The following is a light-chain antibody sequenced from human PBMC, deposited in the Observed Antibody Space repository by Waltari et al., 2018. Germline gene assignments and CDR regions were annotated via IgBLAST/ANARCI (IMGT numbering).Light chain of an antibody. CDR3: QQYYSYPFT. J-gene: IGKJ3*01. CDR1: QGISSY. V-gene: IGKV1-8*01. CDR2: AAS. Sequence: AIRITQSPSSLSASTGDRVTITCRASQGISSYLAWYQQKPGKAPKLLSYAASTLQSGVPSRFSGSGSGTDFTLTISCLQSEDFATYYCQQYYSYPFTFGPGTKVDIK.